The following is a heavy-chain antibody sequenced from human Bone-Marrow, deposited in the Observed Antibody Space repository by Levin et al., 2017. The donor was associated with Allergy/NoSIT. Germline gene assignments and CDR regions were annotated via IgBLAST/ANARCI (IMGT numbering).Heavy chain of an antibody. D-gene: IGHD5-12*01. CDR3: ARGQHSGYEPFDY. CDR2: IYYSGST. V-gene: IGHV4-59*01. Sequence: GSLRLSCTVSGGSISSYYWSWIRQPPGKGLEWIGYIYYSGSTNYNPSLKSRVTISVDTSKNQFSLKLSSVTAADTAVYYCARGQHSGYEPFDYWGQGTLVTVSS. J-gene: IGHJ4*02. CDR1: GGSISSYY.